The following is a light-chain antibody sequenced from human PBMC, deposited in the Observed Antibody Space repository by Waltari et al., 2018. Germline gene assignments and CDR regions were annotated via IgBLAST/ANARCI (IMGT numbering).Light chain of an antibody. J-gene: IGLJ3*02. CDR2: DVN. V-gene: IGLV2-11*01. CDR3: CSYAGSYTWV. CDR1: RSDVGGYNY. Sequence: QSALTQPRPVSGSPGQSVTISCTGTRSDVGGYNYVSWYQHNPGKAPTLMIYDVNKRPSGVPDRFSGSKSGNTASLTISGLQAEDEADYYCCSYAGSYTWVFGGGTKLTVL.